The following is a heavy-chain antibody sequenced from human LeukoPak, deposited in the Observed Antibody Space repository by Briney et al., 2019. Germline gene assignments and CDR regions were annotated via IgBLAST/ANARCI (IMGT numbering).Heavy chain of an antibody. CDR1: GGSISSYY. Sequence: SETLSLTCTVSGGSISSYYWSWIRQPPGKGLEWIGYIYYSGSTNYNPSLKSRVTISVDTSKNQFSLKLSSVTAADTAVYYCARARYYDSSVTFDYWGQGTLVTVSS. CDR2: IYYSGST. CDR3: ARARYYDSSVTFDY. J-gene: IGHJ4*02. V-gene: IGHV4-59*01. D-gene: IGHD3-22*01.